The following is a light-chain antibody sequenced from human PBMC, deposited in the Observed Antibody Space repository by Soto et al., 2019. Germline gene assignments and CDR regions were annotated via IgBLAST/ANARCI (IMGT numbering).Light chain of an antibody. CDR1: QSISSW. CDR3: QQYNRYSWT. V-gene: IGKV1-5*03. J-gene: IGKJ1*01. CDR2: KAS. Sequence: DIQMTQSPSPLSASVGDRVTITCRASQSISSWLAWYQQKPGKAPKLLIYKASSLESGVPSRFSGSRSGTEFTLTISSLQPDDFAIYYCQQYNRYSWTFGQGTKVEIK.